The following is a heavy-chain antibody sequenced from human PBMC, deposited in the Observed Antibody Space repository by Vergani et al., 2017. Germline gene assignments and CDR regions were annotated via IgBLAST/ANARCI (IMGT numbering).Heavy chain of an antibody. CDR3: ARTPNTDYGDYGGDYYYYYGMDV. J-gene: IGHJ6*02. D-gene: IGHD4-17*01. Sequence: QVQLQESGPGLVKPSETLSLTCTVSGGSISSYYWSWIRQPPGKGLEWIGYIYYSGSTNYNPSLKSRVTISVDTSKNQFSLKLSSVTAADTAVYYCARTPNTDYGDYGGDYYYYYGMDVWGQGTTVTVSS. CDR1: GGSISSYY. CDR2: IYYSGST. V-gene: IGHV4-59*01.